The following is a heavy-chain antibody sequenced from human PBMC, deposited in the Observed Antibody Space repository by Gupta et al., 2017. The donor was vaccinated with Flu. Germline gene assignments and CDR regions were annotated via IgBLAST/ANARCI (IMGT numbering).Heavy chain of an antibody. CDR2: ISGSGGDI. J-gene: IGHJ4*02. D-gene: IGHD2-8*01. CDR1: GFTFSSHS. Sequence: EVQLLESGGGLVQPGGSLRLSCAASGFTFSSHSMSWARQPPGKGLEWVSVISGSGGDIDYGDSVKGRFTISRDNSANTLYLQMNSLRAEDTAVYYCSRCLNGICHRGRGFDSWGPGTLVTVSS. V-gene: IGHV3-23*01. CDR3: SRCLNGICHRGRGFDS.